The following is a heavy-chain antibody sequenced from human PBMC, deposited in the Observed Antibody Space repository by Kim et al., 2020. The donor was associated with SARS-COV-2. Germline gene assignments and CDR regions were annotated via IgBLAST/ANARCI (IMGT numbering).Heavy chain of an antibody. CDR3: ARDQLWFGGFDY. J-gene: IGHJ4*02. D-gene: IGHD3-10*01. Sequence: NYTPSLKSRVTISVDTSKNQFSLKLSSVTAADTAVYYCARDQLWFGGFDYWGQGTLVTVSS. V-gene: IGHV4-59*01.